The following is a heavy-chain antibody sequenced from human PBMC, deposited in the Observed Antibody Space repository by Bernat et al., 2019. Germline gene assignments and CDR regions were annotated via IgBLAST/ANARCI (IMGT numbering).Heavy chain of an antibody. CDR2: ISYDGSNK. CDR3: ARDSGYTKH. J-gene: IGHJ4*02. D-gene: IGHD3-22*01. Sequence: QVQLVEPGGGVVQPGRSLRLSCAASGFTFSSYAMHWVRQAPGKGLEWVAVISYDGSNKYYADSVKGRFTISRDNSKNTLYLQMNSLRAEDTAVYYCARDSGYTKHWGQGTLVTVSS. V-gene: IGHV3-30-3*01. CDR1: GFTFSSYA.